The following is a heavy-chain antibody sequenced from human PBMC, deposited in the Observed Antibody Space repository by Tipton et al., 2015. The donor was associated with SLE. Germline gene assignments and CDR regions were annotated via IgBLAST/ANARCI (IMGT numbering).Heavy chain of an antibody. V-gene: IGHV4-59*08. CDR1: GGSISSYY. CDR3: TKHFTGSSSFAEHFQQ. Sequence: TLSLTCTVSGGSISSYYWSWIRQPPGKGLEWIGYINYNGNTNYNPSLKSRVTISLDTSNNQISLKLSSVTAVDTAVYYCTKHFTGSSSFAEHFQQWGQGSLVTVSS. CDR2: INYNGNT. D-gene: IGHD1-26*01. J-gene: IGHJ1*01.